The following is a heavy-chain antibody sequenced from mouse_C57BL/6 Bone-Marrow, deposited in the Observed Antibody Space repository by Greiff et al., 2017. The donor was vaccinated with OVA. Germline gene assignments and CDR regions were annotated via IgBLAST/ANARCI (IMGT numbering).Heavy chain of an antibody. Sequence: EVQRVESGGGLVQPGGSLSLSCAASGFTFTDYYMSWVRQTPGKALEWLGFIRNKANGYTTEYSASVKGRFTISRDNSQSILYLQMNALSAEDSATYYCARYNWDFDYWGQGTTLTVSS. J-gene: IGHJ2*01. CDR2: IRNKANGYTT. CDR1: GFTFTDYY. CDR3: ARYNWDFDY. D-gene: IGHD4-1*01. V-gene: IGHV7-3*01.